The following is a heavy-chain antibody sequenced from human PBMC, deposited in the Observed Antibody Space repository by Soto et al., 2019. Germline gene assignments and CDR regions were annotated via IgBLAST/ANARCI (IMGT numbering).Heavy chain of an antibody. CDR2: IYSGGST. J-gene: IGHJ3*02. CDR3: ARETVTTVTTGDAFDI. CDR1: GFTVSSNY. V-gene: IGHV3-66*01. Sequence: GGSLRLSCAASGFTVSSNYMSWVRQAPGKGLEWVSVIYSGGSTYYADSVKGRFTISRDNSKNTLYLQMNSLRAEDTAVYYCARETVTTVTTGDAFDIWGQGTMVTVSS. D-gene: IGHD4-17*01.